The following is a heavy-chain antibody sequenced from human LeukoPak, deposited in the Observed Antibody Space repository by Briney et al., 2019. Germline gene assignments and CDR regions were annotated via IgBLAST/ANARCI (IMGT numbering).Heavy chain of an antibody. Sequence: GGSLRLSCAASGFTFSSYAMSWVRQAPGKGLEWVSAISGSGGSTYYADSVKGRFTISRDNSKNTLYLQMNSLRAEDTALYYCARWYSVGWNYYFDLWGRGTLITVSS. CDR3: ARWYSVGWNYYFDL. D-gene: IGHD1-7*01. CDR1: GFTFSSYA. V-gene: IGHV3-23*01. CDR2: ISGSGGST. J-gene: IGHJ2*01.